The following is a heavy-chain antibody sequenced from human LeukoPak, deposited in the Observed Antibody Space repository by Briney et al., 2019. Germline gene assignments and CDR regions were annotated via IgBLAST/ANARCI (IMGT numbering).Heavy chain of an antibody. Sequence: GGSLRLSCDASGFTYNREAMSWVRQAPGKGLEWVSGISTSTFYADSVKGRFTTSRDNSKNTLYLQMSSLRAEDTAVYYCVIHLHDYRTNWGQGTLVTVSS. CDR1: GFTYNREA. D-gene: IGHD4-11*01. V-gene: IGHV3-23*05. CDR2: ISTST. J-gene: IGHJ4*02. CDR3: VIHLHDYRTN.